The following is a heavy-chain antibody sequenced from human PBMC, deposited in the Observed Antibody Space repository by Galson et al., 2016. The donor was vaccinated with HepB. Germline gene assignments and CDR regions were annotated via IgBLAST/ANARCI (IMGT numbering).Heavy chain of an antibody. D-gene: IGHD6-13*01. CDR1: GFSLSTSAVG. V-gene: IGHV2-5*02. J-gene: IGHJ6*02. Sequence: PALVKPTQTLTLTCTFSGFSLSTSAVGVGWIRQPPGKALECLALIYWDDDKLYNPSLKSRLTITKDTSKNQVVLTTTNMDPVDTATYYGAHRQVATPGTHYYYYGMDVWGQGTTVTVSS. CDR3: AHRQVATPGTHYYYYGMDV. CDR2: IYWDDDK.